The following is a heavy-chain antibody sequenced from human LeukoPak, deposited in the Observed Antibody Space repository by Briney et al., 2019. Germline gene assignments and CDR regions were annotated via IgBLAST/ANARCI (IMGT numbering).Heavy chain of an antibody. V-gene: IGHV4-59*01. CDR3: ARGSGWYGYYFDY. D-gene: IGHD6-19*01. J-gene: IGHJ4*02. CDR2: IDKTGRT. CDR1: GGSITTSY. Sequence: PSETLSLTCTVSGGSITTSYWSWIRQPPGKGLEWIGYIDKTGRTKYNPSLKSRVSISVDTSKKQFSLKLSSVTAADTAVYYCARGSGWYGYYFDYWGQGTLVTVSS.